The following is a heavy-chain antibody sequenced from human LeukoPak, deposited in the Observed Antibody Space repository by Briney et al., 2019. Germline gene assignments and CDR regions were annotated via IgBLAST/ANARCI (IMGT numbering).Heavy chain of an antibody. CDR1: GYTFTGYY. J-gene: IGHJ3*02. CDR3: ARTERLNYGGNLEDAFDI. V-gene: IGHV1-2*02. CDR2: INPNSGGT. Sequence: ASVKVSCKASGYTFTGYYMHWVRQAPGQGLEWMGWINPNSGGTNYAQKFQGRATMTRDTSISTAYMELSRLRSDDTAVYYCARTERLNYGGNLEDAFDIWGQGTMVTVSS. D-gene: IGHD4-23*01.